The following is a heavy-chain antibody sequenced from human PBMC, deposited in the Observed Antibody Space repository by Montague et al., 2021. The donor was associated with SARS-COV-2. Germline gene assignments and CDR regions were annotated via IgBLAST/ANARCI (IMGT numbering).Heavy chain of an antibody. CDR2: IYYTGGT. D-gene: IGHD3-22*01. V-gene: IGHV4-39*07. J-gene: IGHJ6*02. CDR3: ARDTRIAMLVVVTRYGLDV. CDR1: GGSISSSSYY. Sequence: SETLSLTCTVSGGSISSSSYYWGWIHQPPGKGLEWIGSIYYTGGTYYNPSLKSRVTISVDTSKNQFSLKLSSVTAADTAVYYCARDTRIAMLVVVTRYGLDVWGQGTTVTVSS.